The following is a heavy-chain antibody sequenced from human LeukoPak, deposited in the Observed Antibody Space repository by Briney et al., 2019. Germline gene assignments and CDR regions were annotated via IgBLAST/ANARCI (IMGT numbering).Heavy chain of an antibody. CDR2: INHSGST. D-gene: IGHD2-15*01. CDR1: GGSFSGYY. Sequence: KTSETLSLTCAVYGGSFSGYYWSWIRQPPGKGLEWIGEINHSGSTNYNPSLKSRVTISVDTSKNQFSLKLSPVTAADTAVYYCARGTRMGLQIDYWGQGTLVTVSS. J-gene: IGHJ4*02. V-gene: IGHV4-34*01. CDR3: ARGTRMGLQIDY.